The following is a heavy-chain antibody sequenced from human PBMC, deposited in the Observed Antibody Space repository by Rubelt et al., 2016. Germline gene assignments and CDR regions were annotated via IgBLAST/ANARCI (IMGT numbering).Heavy chain of an antibody. CDR1: GGTFSSYA. CDR2: ITPLFDTT. V-gene: IGHV1-69*01. CDR3: ARGKGTLTTPVLDY. J-gene: IGHJ4*02. Sequence: QVQLVQSGAEVKKPGSSVKVSCKASGGTFSSYAISWVRQAPGQELEWMGGITPLFDTTDYARRFQGRVFFSADESTSTAFLEVNSLRPEDTAVYFCARGKGTLTTPVLDYWGQGTLVTVTS. D-gene: IGHD1-1*01.